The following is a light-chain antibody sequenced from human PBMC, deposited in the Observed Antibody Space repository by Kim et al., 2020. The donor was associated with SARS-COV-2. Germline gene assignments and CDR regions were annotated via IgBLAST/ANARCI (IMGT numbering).Light chain of an antibody. CDR2: DAS. V-gene: IGLV7-46*01. Sequence: PGGTVTLPCGSSTGVVTSAHYPYWFQQKPGQAPTTLIYDASSKHSWTPARFSGSLLGGKAALTLSGAQPEDEADYYCLLSYSGPWVFGGGTQLTVL. CDR3: LLSYSGPWV. J-gene: IGLJ3*02. CDR1: TGVVTSAHY.